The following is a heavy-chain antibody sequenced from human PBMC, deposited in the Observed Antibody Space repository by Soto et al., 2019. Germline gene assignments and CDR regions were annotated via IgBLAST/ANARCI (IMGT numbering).Heavy chain of an antibody. V-gene: IGHV1-18*01. CDR1: RYIFTNYG. CDR3: ARGTYYYDSSGYYFDY. J-gene: IGHJ4*02. Sequence: ASVKVSCKAVRYIFTNYGVSWVRQAPGQGLEWMGWITTYNGNTEYAQKFQGRVTITADESTSTAYMELSSLRSEDTAVYYCARGTYYYDSSGYYFDYWGQGTLVTVSS. D-gene: IGHD3-22*01. CDR2: ITTYNGNT.